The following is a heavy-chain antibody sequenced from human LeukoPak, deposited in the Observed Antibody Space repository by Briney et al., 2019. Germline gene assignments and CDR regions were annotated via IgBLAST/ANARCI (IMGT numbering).Heavy chain of an antibody. V-gene: IGHV4-59*08. D-gene: IGHD2-8*01. CDR3: VLAPNSNWFDF. CDR1: GDSVSGFY. CDR2: IHYSGNS. Sequence: SETLSLTCSVSGDSVSGFYWTWIRQSPGTGLEWIGNIHYSGNSNYNPSLKSRVTMSIDTSRNQFFLKLNSVTAADTAVYYCVLAPNSNWFDFWGQGTQVTVSS. J-gene: IGHJ5*01.